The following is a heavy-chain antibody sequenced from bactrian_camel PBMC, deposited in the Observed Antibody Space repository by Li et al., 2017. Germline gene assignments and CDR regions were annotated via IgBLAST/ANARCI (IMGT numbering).Heavy chain of an antibody. Sequence: QVQLVESGGGLVQPGGSLRLSCVASFTFSSYYMSWVRQAPEKGLEWVSSIYSDGSSTYYTDAVKGRFTISRDNAKNTVYLQMNSLKSEDTALYYCATDSPRYGLGRNYWGQGTQVTVS. CDR2: IYSDGSST. CDR1: FTFSSYY. J-gene: IGHJ4*01. CDR3: ATDSPRYGLGRNY. V-gene: IGHV3-2*01. D-gene: IGHD5*01.